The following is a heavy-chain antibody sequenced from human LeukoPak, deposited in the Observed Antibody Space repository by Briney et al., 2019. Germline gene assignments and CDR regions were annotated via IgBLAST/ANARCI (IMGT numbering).Heavy chain of an antibody. V-gene: IGHV4-59*08. D-gene: IGHD6-6*01. J-gene: IGHJ4*02. CDR2: IYYSGST. CDR3: ARVPSVSAHFDY. Sequence: SETLSLTCTVSGGSISSYYWSWIRQPPGKGLEWIGYIYYSGSTNYNPSLKSRVTISVDTSKNQFSLKLSSVTAADTAVYYCARVPSVSAHFDYWGQGTLVTVSS. CDR1: GGSISSYY.